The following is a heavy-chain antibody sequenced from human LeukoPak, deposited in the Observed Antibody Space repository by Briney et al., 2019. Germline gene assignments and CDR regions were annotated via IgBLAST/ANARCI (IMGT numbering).Heavy chain of an antibody. J-gene: IGHJ4*02. CDR1: GFTFSSYA. Sequence: PGGSLRLSCAASGFTFSSYAMSWVRQAPGKGLEWVAVISYDGSNKYYADSVKGRFTISRDNSKNTLYLQMNSLRAEDTAVYYCARVFWALPESGYDFGYWGQGTLVTVSS. V-gene: IGHV3-30-3*01. CDR3: ARVFWALPESGYDFGY. D-gene: IGHD5-12*01. CDR2: ISYDGSNK.